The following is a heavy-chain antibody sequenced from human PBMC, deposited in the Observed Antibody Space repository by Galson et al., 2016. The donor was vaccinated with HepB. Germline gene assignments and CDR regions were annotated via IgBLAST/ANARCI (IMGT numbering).Heavy chain of an antibody. CDR3: AKDLLGWSFDY. V-gene: IGHV3-23*01. CDR1: GFGLGGNA. CDR2: IEGSNDNT. D-gene: IGHD2-15*01. J-gene: IGHJ2*01. Sequence: SLRLSCAASGFGLGGNAMTWVRQAPGKGLEWVAGIEGSNDNTHYADSVKGRFTISRDKSKNTLDLQMNTLSAEDTAVYFCAKDLLGWSFDYWGRGTLVTVSS.